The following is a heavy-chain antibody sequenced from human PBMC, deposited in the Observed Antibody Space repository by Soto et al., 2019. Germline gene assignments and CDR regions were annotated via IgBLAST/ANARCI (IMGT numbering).Heavy chain of an antibody. CDR3: GPDTLDY. CDR1: GFMFSSHG. Sequence: QVQLVESGGGVVQPGRSLRLSCAASGFMFSSHGIHWIRQAPGKGLEWVAVIWYDGSNKYYADSVKGRFIISRDNSKNTLYLQMNSLRVEDTAVYYCGPDTLDYWGQGTLVTVSS. J-gene: IGHJ4*02. V-gene: IGHV3-33*01. CDR2: IWYDGSNK.